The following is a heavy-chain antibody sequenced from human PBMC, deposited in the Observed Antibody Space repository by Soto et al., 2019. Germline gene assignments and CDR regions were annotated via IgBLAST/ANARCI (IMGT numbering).Heavy chain of an antibody. V-gene: IGHV1-69*12. CDR2: ITPMFGTA. CDR3: ARTLGLAVAGPGRFDL. Sequence: QVQLVQSGAEVKKYGSSVKVSCKASGGTFSRYAISWVRQAPGQGLEWMGGITPMFGTANYAQRFQGRVTITAEESTSTAYMQLSSLRSDDTAVYYCARTLGLAVAGPGRFDLWGRGTPVTVSS. D-gene: IGHD6-19*01. J-gene: IGHJ2*01. CDR1: GGTFSRYA.